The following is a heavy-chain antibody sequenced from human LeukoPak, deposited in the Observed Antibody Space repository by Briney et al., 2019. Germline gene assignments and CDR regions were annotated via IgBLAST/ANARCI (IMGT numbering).Heavy chain of an antibody. Sequence: GGSLRLSCAASGFTFSSYAMSWVRQAPEKGLEWVSAISGSGGSTYYADSVRGRFTISRDNAKNSLFLQMNSLRAEDTALYYCAMGDSSGWYFDYWGQGTLVTVSS. V-gene: IGHV3-23*01. CDR3: AMGDSSGWYFDY. CDR2: ISGSGGST. J-gene: IGHJ4*02. CDR1: GFTFSSYA. D-gene: IGHD6-19*01.